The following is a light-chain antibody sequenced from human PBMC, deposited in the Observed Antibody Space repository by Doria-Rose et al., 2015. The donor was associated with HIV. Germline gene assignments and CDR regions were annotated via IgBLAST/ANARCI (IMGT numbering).Light chain of an antibody. V-gene: IGLV3-1*01. CDR3: QAWDSSTAV. J-gene: IGLJ7*01. CDR1: KLGDYY. Sequence: TASITFSGDKLGDYYVSCYPQKPGQSPVVAMYKDTERPSGIPERFSGSNSGNTAILTISGTQVMDEADYYCQAWDSSTAVFGGGTQLTVL. CDR2: KDT.